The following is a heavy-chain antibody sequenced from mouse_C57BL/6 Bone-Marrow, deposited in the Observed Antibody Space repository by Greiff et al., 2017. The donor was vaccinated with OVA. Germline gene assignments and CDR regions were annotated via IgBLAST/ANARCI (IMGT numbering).Heavy chain of an antibody. V-gene: IGHV5-9*01. CDR3: ARGEKSTMD. Sequence: EVKLVESGGGLVKPGGSLKLSCAASGFTFSSYTMSWVRQTPEKRLEWVATISGGGGNTYYPDSVKGRFTIARANAKNTLYLQMSSLRSEDTALYYCARGEKSTMDWGQGTSVTVAS. CDR1: GFTFSSYT. D-gene: IGHD2-1*01. J-gene: IGHJ4*01. CDR2: ISGGGGNT.